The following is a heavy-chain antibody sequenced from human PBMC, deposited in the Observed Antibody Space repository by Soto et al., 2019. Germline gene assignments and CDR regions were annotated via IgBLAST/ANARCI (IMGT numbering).Heavy chain of an antibody. J-gene: IGHJ6*02. Sequence: SETLSLTCTASGGSMSTYYWNWIRQAPGQGLEWIGYIYYSGSTNYNPSLKSRVTISVDTSKNQFSLKLSSVTAADTAVYYCARHGQWLVTGYFYYGMDVWGQGTTVTVSS. CDR1: GGSMSTYY. V-gene: IGHV4-59*08. CDR2: IYYSGST. CDR3: ARHGQWLVTGYFYYGMDV. D-gene: IGHD6-19*01.